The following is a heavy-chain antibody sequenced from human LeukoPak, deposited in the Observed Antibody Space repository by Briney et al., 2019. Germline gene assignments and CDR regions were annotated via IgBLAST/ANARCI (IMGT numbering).Heavy chain of an antibody. D-gene: IGHD3-10*01. J-gene: IGHJ4*02. Sequence: GGSLRLSCAASGFTFSSYAMSWVRQAPGKGLEWVSTISGSGGSTYYADSVKALFTISRDNSKNTLYLQMNSLRAEDTAVYYCAKADGSGSYSDFWGQGTLVTVSS. V-gene: IGHV3-23*01. CDR1: GFTFSSYA. CDR2: ISGSGGST. CDR3: AKADGSGSYSDF.